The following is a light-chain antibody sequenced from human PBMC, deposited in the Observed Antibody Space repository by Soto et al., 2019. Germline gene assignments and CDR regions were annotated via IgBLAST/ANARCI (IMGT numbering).Light chain of an antibody. V-gene: IGKV1-39*01. J-gene: IGKJ1*01. CDR3: QQSYNTTWT. CDR2: TAS. CDR1: QTISSY. Sequence: DIQMTQSPASLSASLGDIFTVTCGASQTISSYLNWYQQKPGKAPKLLIYTASTLQSGVPSRFSGSGSETDFTPTISSLQPEDFATYSCQQSYNTTWTFGQGTKVDIK.